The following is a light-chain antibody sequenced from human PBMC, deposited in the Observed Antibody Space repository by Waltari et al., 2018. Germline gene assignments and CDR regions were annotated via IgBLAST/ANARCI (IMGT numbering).Light chain of an antibody. Sequence: QLVLTQSPSASASLGTSVKLTCTLSSGPRSNIIPRLQQQPEKGPRYLMKVNSDGSHNKGDEIPDRFSGSSSGAERYLTISTVQSEDEADYYCQTGSHGTWVFGGGTKLTVL. CDR3: QTGSHGTWV. J-gene: IGLJ3*02. CDR2: VNSDGSH. CDR1: SGPRSNI. V-gene: IGLV4-69*01.